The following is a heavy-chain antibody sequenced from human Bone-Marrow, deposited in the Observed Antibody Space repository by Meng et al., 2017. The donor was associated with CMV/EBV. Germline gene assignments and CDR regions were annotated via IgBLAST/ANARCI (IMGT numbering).Heavy chain of an antibody. CDR2: INPNDDT. CDR1: GYTVTDYY. Sequence: QVRLGQSGAEVKKPGASVKVSCKASGYTVTDYYIHWVRQAPGQWLEWMGWINPNDDTNYAQNFQGRVTMTRDMSINTVYMELSRLTSDDTAVYYCARSSGWSRFDYWGLGTLVTVSS. V-gene: IGHV1-2*02. J-gene: IGHJ4*02. CDR3: ARSSGWSRFDY. D-gene: IGHD6-19*01.